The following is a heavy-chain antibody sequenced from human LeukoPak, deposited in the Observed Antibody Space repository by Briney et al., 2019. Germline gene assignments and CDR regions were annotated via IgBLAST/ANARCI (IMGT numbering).Heavy chain of an antibody. CDR1: GFTFSSYE. Sequence: PGGSLRLSCAASGFTFSSYEMNWVRQAPGEGLEWLSYIISGGSTIYYADSVKGRFTISRDNAKNSLYLQMNSLRAGDTAVYYCARSSYFDYWGRGTLVAVSS. V-gene: IGHV3-48*03. CDR3: ARSSYFDY. D-gene: IGHD1-26*01. CDR2: IISGGSTI. J-gene: IGHJ4*02.